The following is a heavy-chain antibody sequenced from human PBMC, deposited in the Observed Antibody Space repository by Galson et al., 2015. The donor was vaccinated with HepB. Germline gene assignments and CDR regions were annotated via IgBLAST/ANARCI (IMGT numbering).Heavy chain of an antibody. V-gene: IGHV3-11*06. Sequence: SLRLSCAASGFTFSDYYMSWIRQAPGKGLEWVSYISSSSSYTNYADSVKGRFTISRDNAKNSLYLQMNSLRAEDTAVYYCARLPAIAVAGRNYYYGMDVWGQGTTVTVSS. D-gene: IGHD6-19*01. J-gene: IGHJ6*02. CDR1: GFTFSDYY. CDR2: ISSSSSYT. CDR3: ARLPAIAVAGRNYYYGMDV.